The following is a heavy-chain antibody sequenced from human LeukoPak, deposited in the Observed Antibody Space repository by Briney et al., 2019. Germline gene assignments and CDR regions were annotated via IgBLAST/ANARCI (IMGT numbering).Heavy chain of an antibody. V-gene: IGHV1-8*03. J-gene: IGHJ4*02. Sequence: ASVKVSCKASGGTFSSYAISWVRQAPGQGLEWMGWMNPNSGRTGYAQKFQDRISITRNTSISTAYMELTSLASEDTGVYYCTRETSSRYFDFWGQGTLVTVSS. CDR3: TRETSSRYFDF. CDR2: MNPNSGRT. CDR1: GGTFSSYA.